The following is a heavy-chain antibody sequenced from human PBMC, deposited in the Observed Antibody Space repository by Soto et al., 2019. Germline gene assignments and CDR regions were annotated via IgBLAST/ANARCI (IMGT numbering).Heavy chain of an antibody. Sequence: ASVKVSCKASGYTFTSYYMHWLRQAPGQGLEWMGIINPRGGSTSYAQKFQGGVTMTRDTSTSTVYMELSSLRSEDTAVYYAARGVNYYILTPYHIGAAIDICGEGTMDIVS. D-gene: IGHD3-9*01. CDR2: INPRGGST. V-gene: IGHV1-46*01. CDR1: GYTFTSYY. J-gene: IGHJ3*02. CDR3: ARGVNYYILTPYHIGAAIDI.